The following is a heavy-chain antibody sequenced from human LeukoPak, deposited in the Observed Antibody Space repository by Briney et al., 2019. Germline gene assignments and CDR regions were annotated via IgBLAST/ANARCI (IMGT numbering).Heavy chain of an antibody. CDR2: INWNGGST. D-gene: IGHD3-22*01. V-gene: IGHV3-20*04. Sequence: GALRLSCAASGLTFHDYGMSWVRQAPGKGLEWVSGINWNGGSTGYADSVKGRFTISRDNAKNSLYLQMNSLRAEGTALYYCARGRGNYYDSSGYYYWGQGTLVTVSS. J-gene: IGHJ4*02. CDR1: GLTFHDYG. CDR3: ARGRGNYYDSSGYYY.